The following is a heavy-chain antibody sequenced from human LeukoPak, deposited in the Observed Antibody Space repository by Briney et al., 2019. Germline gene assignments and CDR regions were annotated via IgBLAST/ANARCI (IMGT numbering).Heavy chain of an antibody. CDR1: GYTFTSYG. CDR3: AREKRGYCTNGVCWGYDY. V-gene: IGHV1-18*01. Sequence: GASVKVSCKASGYTFTSYGISWVRQAPGQGLEWMGWISAYNGNTNYAQKLQGRVTMATDTSTSTAYMELRSLRSDDTAVYYCAREKRGYCTNGVCWGYDYWGQGTPVTVSS. CDR2: ISAYNGNT. J-gene: IGHJ4*02. D-gene: IGHD2-8*01.